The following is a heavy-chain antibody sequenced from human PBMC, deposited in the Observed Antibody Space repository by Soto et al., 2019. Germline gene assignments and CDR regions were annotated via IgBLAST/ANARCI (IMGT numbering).Heavy chain of an antibody. Sequence: EVQRLESGGGLVQHGGSLRLSCAASGLTFSSYAMSWVRQAPGKGLEWVSAISGSGGSTYYADSVKGRFTISRDNYKNTLYLQMNSLRAEDTAVYYCAKGGAQLLQYNWFDPWGQGTLVTVSS. CDR2: ISGSGGST. J-gene: IGHJ5*02. V-gene: IGHV3-23*01. D-gene: IGHD2-2*01. CDR1: GLTFSSYA. CDR3: AKGGAQLLQYNWFDP.